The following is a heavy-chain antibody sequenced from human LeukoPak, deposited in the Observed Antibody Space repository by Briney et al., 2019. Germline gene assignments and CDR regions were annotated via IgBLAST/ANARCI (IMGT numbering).Heavy chain of an antibody. J-gene: IGHJ4*02. Sequence: ASVKVSCKASGYTFTDFYIHWVRQAPGQGPQWMGRLNPNSGGTENAQNFQGRVTMSRDTSISTAYMELIRLRADDTAVYYCARDDTVTTLPFDYWGQGTLVTVSS. CDR2: LNPNSGGT. V-gene: IGHV1-2*06. CDR1: GYTFTDFY. D-gene: IGHD4-17*01. CDR3: ARDDTVTTLPFDY.